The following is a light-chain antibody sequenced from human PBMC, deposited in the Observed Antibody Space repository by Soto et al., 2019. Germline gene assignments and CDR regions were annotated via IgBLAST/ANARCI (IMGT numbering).Light chain of an antibody. CDR3: SSYTSSSNYV. CDR1: SSDVGGYNY. V-gene: IGLV2-14*01. J-gene: IGLJ1*01. CDR2: DVS. Sequence: QSVLTQPASVSGSPGQSITISCTGTSSDVGGYNYVSWYQQHPGKAPKLMIYDVSNRPSGVSIRFSGSKSGNTASLTISGLQAEDEADYYCSSYTSSSNYVFGTGTKVTVL.